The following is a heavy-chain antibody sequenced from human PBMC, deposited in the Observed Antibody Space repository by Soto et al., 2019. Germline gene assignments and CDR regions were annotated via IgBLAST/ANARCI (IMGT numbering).Heavy chain of an antibody. Sequence: QVQLVQSGAEVKKPGASVKVSCKASGYTFTSYDINWVRQATGQGLEWMGWMNPNSGNTGYAQKFQGRVTMTRDTSISTVYMELSSLRSEDTAVYYCARGKTTVTTWWFDPWGQGTLVTVSS. V-gene: IGHV1-8*01. J-gene: IGHJ5*02. D-gene: IGHD4-17*01. CDR1: GYTFTSYD. CDR2: MNPNSGNT. CDR3: ARGKTTVTTWWFDP.